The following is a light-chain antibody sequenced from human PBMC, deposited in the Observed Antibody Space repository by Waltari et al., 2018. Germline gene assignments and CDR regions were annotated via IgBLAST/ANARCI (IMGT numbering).Light chain of an antibody. Sequence: QSALTQPASVSGSPGQSITMSCTGASCGVWPFNLVSWYQQPPGKAPKLIIYEGNERPSGVSNRFSGSKSGNTASLTISGLQAEDEAYYYCCSYAGGSTFVVFGGGTKLTVL. J-gene: IGLJ2*01. CDR1: SCGVWPFNL. V-gene: IGLV2-23*03. CDR3: CSYAGGSTFVV. CDR2: EGN.